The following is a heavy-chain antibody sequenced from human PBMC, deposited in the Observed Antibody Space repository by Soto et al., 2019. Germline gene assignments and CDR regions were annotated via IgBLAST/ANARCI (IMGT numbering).Heavy chain of an antibody. V-gene: IGHV4-31*03. D-gene: IGHD1-26*01. CDR2: IYYSGST. J-gene: IGHJ5*02. CDR3: ASEWIVGATTGWFDP. CDR1: GGSISSGGYY. Sequence: QVQLQESGPGLVKPSQTLSLTCTVSGGSISSGGYYWSWIRQHPGKGLEWIGYIYYSGSTYYNPSLKIRVTISVDTSKNQFSLKLSSVTAADTAVYYCASEWIVGATTGWFDPWGQGTLVTVSS.